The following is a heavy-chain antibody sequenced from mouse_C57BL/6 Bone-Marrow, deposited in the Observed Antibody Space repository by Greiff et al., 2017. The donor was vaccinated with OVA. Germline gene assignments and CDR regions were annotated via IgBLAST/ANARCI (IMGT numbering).Heavy chain of an antibody. CDR2: FHPYNDDT. CDR1: GYTFTTYP. CDR3: ARGYYGSSYLWYFDV. Sequence: VQLQQSGAELVKPGASVKMSCKASGYTFTTYPIEWMKQNHGKSLEWIGNFHPYNDDTKYNEKFKGKATLTVEKSSSTVYLELSRLTSDDSAVYYCARGYYGSSYLWYFDVWGTGTTVTVSS. V-gene: IGHV1-47*01. D-gene: IGHD1-1*01. J-gene: IGHJ1*03.